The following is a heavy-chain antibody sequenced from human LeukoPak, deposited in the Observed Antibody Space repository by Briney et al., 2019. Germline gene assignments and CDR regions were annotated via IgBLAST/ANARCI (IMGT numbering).Heavy chain of an antibody. V-gene: IGHV3-20*04. J-gene: IGHJ4*02. D-gene: IGHD3-22*01. CDR1: GFTFDDYG. CDR2: INWNGGST. Sequence: TGGSLRLSCAASGFTFDDYGMSWVRQAPGKGLEWVSGINWNGGSTGYADSVKGRFTIARGNAKNSLYLQMNSLRAEDTALYYCAREKPFYDSSGYYYPIAFDYWGQGTLVTVSS. CDR3: AREKPFYDSSGYYYPIAFDY.